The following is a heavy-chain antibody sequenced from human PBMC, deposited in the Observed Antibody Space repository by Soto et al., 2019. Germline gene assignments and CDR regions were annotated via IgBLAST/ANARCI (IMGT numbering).Heavy chain of an antibody. V-gene: IGHV4-39*01. CDR2: VFYTVFT. CDR3: ATSHKGYHWTSFDH. J-gene: IGHJ4*02. D-gene: IGHD1-20*01. Sequence: SETLSLTCAASGGSISDSEYDWGWLRQSPGKEPEWIGSVFYTVFTSYNPSLESRVSVSVDTSKNQFSLTVSGVSAAETAVYYCATSHKGYHWTSFDHRGPGALVTVSS. CDR1: GGSISDSEYD.